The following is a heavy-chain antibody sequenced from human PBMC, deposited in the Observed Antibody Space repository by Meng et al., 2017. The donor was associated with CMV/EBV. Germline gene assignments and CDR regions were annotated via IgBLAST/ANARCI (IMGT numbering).Heavy chain of an antibody. CDR3: ARRNGVPRVFWSYYGMDV. V-gene: IGHV4-34*01. D-gene: IGHD3-3*01. J-gene: IGHJ6*02. Sequence: SETLSLTCAVYGGSFSGYCWSWIRQPPGKGLEWIGEINHSGSTNYNPSLKSRVTISVDTSKNQFSLKLSSVTAADTAVYYCARRNGVPRVFWSYYGMDVWGQGTTVTVSS. CDR2: INHSGST. CDR1: GGSFSGYC.